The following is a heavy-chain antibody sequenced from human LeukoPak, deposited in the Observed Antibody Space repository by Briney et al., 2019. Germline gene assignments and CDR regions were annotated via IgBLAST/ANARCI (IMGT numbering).Heavy chain of an antibody. CDR2: INPNSGGT. CDR1: GYTFTGYY. V-gene: IGHV1-2*06. J-gene: IGHJ6*03. CDR3: ARARAIAVAGRPYYYYYMDV. Sequence: ASVKVSFKASGYTFTGYYMHWVRQAPGQGLEWMGRINPNSGGTNYAQKFQGRVTMTRDTSISTAYMELSRLRSDDTAVYYCARARAIAVAGRPYYYYYMDVWGKGTTVTVSS. D-gene: IGHD6-19*01.